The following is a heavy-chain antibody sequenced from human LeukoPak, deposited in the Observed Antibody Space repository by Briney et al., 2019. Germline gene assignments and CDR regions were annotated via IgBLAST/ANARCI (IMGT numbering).Heavy chain of an antibody. CDR2: INPSGGST. Sequence: ASVKVSCKASGYTFTSYYMHWVRQAPGQGLEWMGIINPSGGSTSYAQKFQGRVTMTRDMSTSTVYMELSSLRSEDTAVYYCARDPTRGYSYGQFAYFDYWGQGTLVTVSS. V-gene: IGHV1-46*01. CDR3: ARDPTRGYSYGQFAYFDY. D-gene: IGHD5-18*01. J-gene: IGHJ4*02. CDR1: GYTFTSYY.